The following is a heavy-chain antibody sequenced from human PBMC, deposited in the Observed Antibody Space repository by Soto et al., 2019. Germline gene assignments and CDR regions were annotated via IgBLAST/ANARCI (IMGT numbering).Heavy chain of an antibody. CDR2: INAGNGNT. CDR3: ARGFPLWFAP. J-gene: IGHJ5*02. D-gene: IGHD3-3*01. CDR1: GYTFTSYA. Sequence: QVQLVQSGAEKKKPGASVKVSCKASGYTFTSYAIDWVRQAPGQRLEWMGWINAGNGNTKYSQKFQGRVTITRDTSASTAYMELRSLRSEDTAVYYCARGFPLWFAPWGQGTLVTVSS. V-gene: IGHV1-3*05.